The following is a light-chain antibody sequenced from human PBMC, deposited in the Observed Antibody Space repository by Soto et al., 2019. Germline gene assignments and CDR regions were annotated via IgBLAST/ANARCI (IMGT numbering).Light chain of an antibody. CDR2: EVS. J-gene: IGLJ2*01. Sequence: QSVLTQPPSASGSHGQSVTISCTGTSSDVGGYNYVSWYQQHPGKAPKLMIYEVSKRPSGVPDRFSGSKSGNTASLTVSGLQAEYEADYYCSSYAGSSNVLFGGGTKVTVL. CDR3: SSYAGSSNVL. CDR1: SSDVGGYNY. V-gene: IGLV2-8*01.